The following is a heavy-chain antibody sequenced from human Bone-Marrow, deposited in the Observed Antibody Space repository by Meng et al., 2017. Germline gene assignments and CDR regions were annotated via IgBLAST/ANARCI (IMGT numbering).Heavy chain of an antibody. Sequence: ASVKVSCKASGYTFTSYDINWVRQDTGQGLEWMGWMNPNSGNTGYAQKFQGRVTITRNTSISTAYMELSSLRSEDTAVYYCARAKPGGLLWFGELPDAFDIWGQGTMVTVSS. J-gene: IGHJ3*02. CDR2: MNPNSGNT. V-gene: IGHV1-8*03. D-gene: IGHD3-10*01. CDR1: GYTFTSYD. CDR3: ARAKPGGLLWFGELPDAFDI.